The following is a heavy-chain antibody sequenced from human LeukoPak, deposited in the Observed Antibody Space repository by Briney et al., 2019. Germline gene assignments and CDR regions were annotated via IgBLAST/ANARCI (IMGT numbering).Heavy chain of an antibody. CDR1: GFTFSSYW. CDR3: ARGDFNHYGDYVDAFEM. J-gene: IGHJ3*02. V-gene: IGHV3-7*01. Sequence: GGSLRLSCAASGFTFSSYWMSWVRHAPGKGLEWVANIKQDGSEKYCVDYVKGRFTISRDNAKKSLYLQMNSLKAEDTAVYYCARGDFNHYGDYVDAFEMWGQRTMVTVPA. CDR2: IKQDGSEK. D-gene: IGHD4-17*01.